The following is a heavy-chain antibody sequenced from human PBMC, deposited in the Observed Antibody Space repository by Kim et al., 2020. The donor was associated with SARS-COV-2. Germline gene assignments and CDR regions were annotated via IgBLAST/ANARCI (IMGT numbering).Heavy chain of an antibody. CDR3: ARAKGRNYYDRSDY. D-gene: IGHD3-22*01. J-gene: IGHJ4*02. Sequence: NPSRKSRVTISVDTSKNQFSLQLSSVTAADTAVYYCARAKGRNYYDRSDYWGQGTLVTVSS. V-gene: IGHV4-34*01.